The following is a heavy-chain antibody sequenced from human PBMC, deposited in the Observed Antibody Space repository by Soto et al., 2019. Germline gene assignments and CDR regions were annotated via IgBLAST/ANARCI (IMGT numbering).Heavy chain of an antibody. D-gene: IGHD2-15*01. J-gene: IGHJ4*02. V-gene: IGHV1-3*01. CDR1: GYTFTSYA. CDR2: INAGNGNT. CDR3: AGVSVVAATPRRYFDY. Sequence: QVQLVQSGAEVKKPGASVKVSCKASGYTFTSYAMHWVRQAPGQRLEWMGWINAGNGNTKYSQKFQGRVTITRDTSASTAYMELSSLRSEDTAVYYCAGVSVVAATPRRYFDYWGQGTLVTVSS.